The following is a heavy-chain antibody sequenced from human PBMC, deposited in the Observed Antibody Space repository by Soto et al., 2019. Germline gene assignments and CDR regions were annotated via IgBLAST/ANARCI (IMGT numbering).Heavy chain of an antibody. J-gene: IGHJ6*03. CDR1: GYSFTSYW. Sequence: GESLKISCKGSGYSFTSYWIGWVRQMPGKGLEWMGIIYPGDSDTRYSPSFQGQVTISADKSISTAYLQWSSLKASDTAMYYCARHKREGREYYYMDVWGKGTTVTVSS. D-gene: IGHD1-26*01. V-gene: IGHV5-51*01. CDR2: IYPGDSDT. CDR3: ARHKREGREYYYMDV.